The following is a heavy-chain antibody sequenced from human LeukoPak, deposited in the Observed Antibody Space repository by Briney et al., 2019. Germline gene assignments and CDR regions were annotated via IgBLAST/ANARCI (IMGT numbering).Heavy chain of an antibody. CDR1: GFTFSDFW. D-gene: IGHD1-26*01. J-gene: IGHJ4*02. Sequence: GGSLRLSCAGSGFTFSDFWMSWVRQAPGKGLEWVANIKQDGSEKYVDSVKGRFTISRDNAKNSLYLQMNSLRAEDTAVYYCARGLAKRSYYFDYWGQGTLVTVSS. CDR2: IKQDGSEK. V-gene: IGHV3-7*01. CDR3: ARGLAKRSYYFDY.